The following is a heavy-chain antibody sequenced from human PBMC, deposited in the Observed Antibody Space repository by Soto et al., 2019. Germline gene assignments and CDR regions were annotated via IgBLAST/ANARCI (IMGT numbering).Heavy chain of an antibody. CDR1: GGSFSGYY. Sequence: QVQLQQWGAGLLKPSETLSLTCAVYGGSFSGYYWSWIRQPPGKGLEWIGEINHSGSTNYNPSLKSRVTISVDTSKNQFSLKLSSVTAADTAVYYCARGGNYYGMDVWVQGTTVTVSS. J-gene: IGHJ6*02. V-gene: IGHV4-34*01. CDR2: INHSGST. CDR3: ARGGNYYGMDV.